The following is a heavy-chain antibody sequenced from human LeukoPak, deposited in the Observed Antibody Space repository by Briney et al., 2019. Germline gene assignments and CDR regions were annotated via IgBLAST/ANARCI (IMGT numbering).Heavy chain of an antibody. D-gene: IGHD3-22*01. J-gene: IGHJ4*02. CDR3: AREFHHYYDSSGYTTFDY. CDR1: GGSISSSSYY. Sequence: SETLSLTCTVSGGSISSSSYYWGWIRQPPGKGLEWIGSIYYSGSTYYNPSLKSRVSMSVDPSKSQFSLKLSSVTAADTAVYYCAREFHHYYDSSGYTTFDYWGQGTLVTVSS. V-gene: IGHV4-39*02. CDR2: IYYSGST.